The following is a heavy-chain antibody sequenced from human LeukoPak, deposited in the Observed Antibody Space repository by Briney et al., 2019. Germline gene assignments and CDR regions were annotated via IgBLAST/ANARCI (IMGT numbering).Heavy chain of an antibody. CDR2: IWYDGSNK. Sequence: PGGSLRLSCAAFGFTFSSYGMHWVRQAPGKGLEWVAVIWYDGSNKYYADSVKGRFTISRDNSKNTLYLQMNSLRAEDTAVYYCAKDYSIGYGGIADDYWGQGTLVTVSS. J-gene: IGHJ4*02. D-gene: IGHD2-15*01. V-gene: IGHV3-33*06. CDR3: AKDYSIGYGGIADDY. CDR1: GFTFSSYG.